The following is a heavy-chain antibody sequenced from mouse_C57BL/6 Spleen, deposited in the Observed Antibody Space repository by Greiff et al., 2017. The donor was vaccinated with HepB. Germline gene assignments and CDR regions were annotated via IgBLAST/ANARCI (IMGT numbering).Heavy chain of an antibody. V-gene: IGHV3-6*01. D-gene: IGHD1-1*01. CDR3: ARADYYGSRGYFDV. CDR2: ISYDGSN. Sequence: EVQLQESGPGLVKPSQSLSLTCSVTSYSITSGYYWNWIRQFPGNKLEWMGYISYDGSNNYNPSLKNRISITRDTSKNQFFLKLNSVTTEDTATYYCARADYYGSRGYFDVWGTGTTVTVSS. J-gene: IGHJ1*03. CDR1: SYSITSGYY.